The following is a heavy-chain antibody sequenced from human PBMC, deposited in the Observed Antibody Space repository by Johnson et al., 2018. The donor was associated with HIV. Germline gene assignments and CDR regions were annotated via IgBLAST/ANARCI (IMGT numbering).Heavy chain of an antibody. CDR3: ARGDYDILTGYAFDI. D-gene: IGHD3-9*01. Sequence: QVQLVESGGDLVLPGGSLRLSCAASGFTFSRYAMHWVRQAPGKGLEWVAVISYAGRNKYYADSVKGRFTISRDNSKNTLYLQMNSLRAEDTAVYYCARGDYDILTGYAFDIWGQGTMVTVSS. V-gene: IGHV3-30-3*01. J-gene: IGHJ3*02. CDR2: ISYAGRNK. CDR1: GFTFSRYA.